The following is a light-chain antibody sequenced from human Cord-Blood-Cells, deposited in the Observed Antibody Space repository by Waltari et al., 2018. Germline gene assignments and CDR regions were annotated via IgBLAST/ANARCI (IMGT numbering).Light chain of an antibody. J-gene: IGLJ3*02. CDR3: SSYTSSSTPWV. Sequence: QSALTQPASVSGSPGQSITISCTGTSSDVGGYNYVSWYQQHPGKAPKLMIYDVSNRRSGVSNRFSSSKSGNTASPTSSGLQAEDEADYYCSSYTSSSTPWVFGGGTKLTVL. CDR1: SSDVGGYNY. V-gene: IGLV2-14*01. CDR2: DVS.